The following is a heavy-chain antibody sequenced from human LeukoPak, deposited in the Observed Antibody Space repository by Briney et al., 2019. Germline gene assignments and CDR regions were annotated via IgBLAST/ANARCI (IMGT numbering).Heavy chain of an antibody. CDR1: GVSISSSSYY. Sequence: SETLSLTCTVSGVSISSSSYYWGWIRQPPGKGLEWIGSIYSDGSTYYNSSLKSRVTISIDTSKNQVSLKMSSVTAADTAVYYCATHYGDSYFGFWGQGTLVTVSS. J-gene: IGHJ4*02. D-gene: IGHD4-17*01. CDR2: IYSDGST. CDR3: ATHYGDSYFGF. V-gene: IGHV4-39*01.